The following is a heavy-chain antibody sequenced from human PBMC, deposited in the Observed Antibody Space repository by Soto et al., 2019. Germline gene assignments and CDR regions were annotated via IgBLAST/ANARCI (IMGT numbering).Heavy chain of an antibody. J-gene: IGHJ5*01. V-gene: IGHV3-21*01. Sequence: EVQLVESGGGLVKPGGSRRLSCAASGFTFSSNTMNGVRQAPGKGLEWVPSISSSSTYIYYADSVKGRFTISRDNAKNSLYLQMNSLRVEDTAVYYCARSPVEIVATSLYWFDSWGQGTLVTVSS. CDR2: ISSSSTYI. D-gene: IGHD5-12*01. CDR3: ARSPVEIVATSLYWFDS. CDR1: GFTFSSNT.